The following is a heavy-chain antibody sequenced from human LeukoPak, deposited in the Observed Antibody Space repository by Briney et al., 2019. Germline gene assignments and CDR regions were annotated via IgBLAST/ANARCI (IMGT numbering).Heavy chain of an antibody. Sequence: GASVKVSCTASGYTFTVYYMHWVRQAPGQGLEWMGWINPNSGGTNYAQKFQGRVTMTRDTSISTAYMELSRLRSDDTAVYYCARAPVDTIFGVVIPDFDYWGQGTLVTVSS. D-gene: IGHD3-3*01. J-gene: IGHJ4*02. V-gene: IGHV1-2*02. CDR3: ARAPVDTIFGVVIPDFDY. CDR1: GYTFTVYY. CDR2: INPNSGGT.